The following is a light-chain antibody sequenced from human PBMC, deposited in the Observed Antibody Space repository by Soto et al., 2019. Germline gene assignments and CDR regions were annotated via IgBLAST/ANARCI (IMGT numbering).Light chain of an antibody. V-gene: IGKV1-5*03. Sequence: DIKMTQSPSTLSASVGDRVTITCRASQSVSPWLAWYQQKPGKAPDLLIYKVSTLESGVPSRFSRSGSGTEFTLTISSLQPDDSANYYCQHYNSYSTFGQGTKVHIK. CDR1: QSVSPW. CDR2: KVS. CDR3: QHYNSYST. J-gene: IGKJ1*01.